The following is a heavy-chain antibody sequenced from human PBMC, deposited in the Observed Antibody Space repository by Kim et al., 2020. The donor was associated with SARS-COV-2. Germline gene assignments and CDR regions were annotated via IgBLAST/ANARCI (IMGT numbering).Heavy chain of an antibody. J-gene: IGHJ6*02. Sequence: VKGRLTISRDNSKNTLYLQMDSLRVEDTAVYYCARDSVVVVITVPNYGMDVWGQGTAVTVSS. CDR3: ARDSVVVVITVPNYGMDV. D-gene: IGHD3-22*01. V-gene: IGHV3-30*01.